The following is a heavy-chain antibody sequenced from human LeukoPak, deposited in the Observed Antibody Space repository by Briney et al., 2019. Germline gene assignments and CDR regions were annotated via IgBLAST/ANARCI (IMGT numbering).Heavy chain of an antibody. V-gene: IGHV4-39*07. D-gene: IGHD3-10*01. J-gene: IGHJ6*02. CDR3: ARDYGSEGYYYYGMDV. Sequence: SETLSLTCTVSGGSISSSGYHWGWIRQPPGKGLEWIGSIYYSGTTYYNPSLKSRVTISVDTSKNQFSLKLSSVTAADTAVYYCARDYGSEGYYYYGMDVWGQGTTVTVSS. CDR1: GGSISSSGYH. CDR2: IYYSGTT.